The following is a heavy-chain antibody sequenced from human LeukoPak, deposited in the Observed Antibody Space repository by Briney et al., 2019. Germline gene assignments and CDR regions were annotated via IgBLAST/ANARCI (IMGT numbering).Heavy chain of an antibody. CDR1: GFTFSTYS. Sequence: PGGSLRLSCAASGFTFSTYSMNWVRQAPGKGVEWVSYISSSSSNIYYADSVKGRFTISRDNAKNSLYLQMNSLRAEDTAVYYCARGSAGVAATRESQNDHWGQGTLVTVSS. J-gene: IGHJ4*02. D-gene: IGHD2-15*01. V-gene: IGHV3-48*01. CDR3: ARGSAGVAATRESQNDH. CDR2: ISSSSSNI.